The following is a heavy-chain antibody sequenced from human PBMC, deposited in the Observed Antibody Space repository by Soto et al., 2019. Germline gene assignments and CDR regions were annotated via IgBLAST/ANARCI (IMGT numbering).Heavy chain of an antibody. J-gene: IGHJ4*01. D-gene: IGHD3-22*01. CDR2: ISGYNGHT. V-gene: IGHV1-18*01. CDR1: GYTFTNYG. Sequence: QVQLVQSGAEVKKPGASVKVSCKASGYTFTNYGISWVRQAPGQGLEWMGWISGYNGHTKYAQKLEGRLTVTTDTSTRPAYMEMRSLRSDDTAVYYCARDHYDSSGGFDSWGHGTLVTVSS. CDR3: ARDHYDSSGGFDS.